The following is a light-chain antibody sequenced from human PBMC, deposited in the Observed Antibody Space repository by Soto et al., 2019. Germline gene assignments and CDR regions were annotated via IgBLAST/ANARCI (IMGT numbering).Light chain of an antibody. CDR3: QQYNSYPWT. J-gene: IGKJ1*01. Sequence: DIQMTQSPSTLSASVGDRVTITCRASQSISSWLAWYQQKPGKAPKLLIYKASSLESGVPSGFSGSGSGTDFSLTISSLQPDDFATYYCQQYNSYPWTFGQGNKVEIK. CDR1: QSISSW. CDR2: KAS. V-gene: IGKV1-5*03.